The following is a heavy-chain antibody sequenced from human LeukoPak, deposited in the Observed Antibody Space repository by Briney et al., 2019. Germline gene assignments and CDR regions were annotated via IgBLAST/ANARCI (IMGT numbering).Heavy chain of an antibody. CDR2: INPSGGST. V-gene: IGHV1-46*01. CDR1: GYTFTSYY. Sequence: ASVKVSYKASGYTFTSYYMHWVRQAPGQGLEWMGIINPSGGSTSYAQKFQGRVTMTRDMSTSTVYMELSSLRSEDTAVYYCARDMGLDYDSSGYPLYYYYYMDVWGKGTTVTVSS. CDR3: ARDMGLDYDSSGYPLYYYYYMDV. D-gene: IGHD3-22*01. J-gene: IGHJ6*03.